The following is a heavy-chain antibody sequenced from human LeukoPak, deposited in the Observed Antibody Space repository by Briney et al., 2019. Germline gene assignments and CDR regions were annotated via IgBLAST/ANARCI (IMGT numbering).Heavy chain of an antibody. V-gene: IGHV3-30*02. Sequence: GGSLRLSCAASGFSFSTFGIHWVRQAPGKGLEWVAFIRSGTGKEDYADSVKGRFTISRDDSKNTLFLQMDSLRPEDTAVYYCVKDNPLCSRWGQGTLVTVSS. J-gene: IGHJ4*02. CDR3: VKDNPLCSR. D-gene: IGHD2-2*01. CDR1: GFSFSTFG. CDR2: IRSGTGKE.